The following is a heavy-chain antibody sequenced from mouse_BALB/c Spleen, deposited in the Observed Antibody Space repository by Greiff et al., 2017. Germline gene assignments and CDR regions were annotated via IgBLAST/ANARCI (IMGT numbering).Heavy chain of an antibody. CDR2: IDPANGNT. CDR3: AHYYGSSYRFAY. V-gene: IGHV14-3*02. CDR1: GFNIKDTY. J-gene: IGHJ3*01. Sequence: VQLQQSGAELVKPGASVKLSCTASGFNIKDTYMHWVKQRPEQGLEWIGRIDPANGNTKYDPKFQGKATITADTSSNTAYLQLSSLTSEDTAVYYCAHYYGSSYRFAYWGQGTLVTVSA. D-gene: IGHD1-1*01.